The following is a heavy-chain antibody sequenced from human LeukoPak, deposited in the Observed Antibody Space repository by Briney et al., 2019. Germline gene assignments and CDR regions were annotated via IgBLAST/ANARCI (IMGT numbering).Heavy chain of an antibody. V-gene: IGHV4-39*07. CDR3: ARDVSPQYGEDY. D-gene: IGHD2-8*01. CDR1: GGSISSSSYY. CDR2: IYYSGST. Sequence: SETLSLTCTVSGGSISSSSYYWGWIRQPPGKGLEWIGSIYYSGSTYYNPSLKSRVTISVDTSKNQFSLKLSSVTAADTAVYYCARDVSPQYGEDYWGQGTLVTVSS. J-gene: IGHJ4*02.